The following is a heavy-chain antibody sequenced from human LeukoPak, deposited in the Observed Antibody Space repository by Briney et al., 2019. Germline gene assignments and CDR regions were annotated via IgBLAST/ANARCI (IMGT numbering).Heavy chain of an antibody. V-gene: IGHV3-23*01. CDR1: GFTFSSYA. Sequence: GGSLRLSCAASGFTFSSYARSWVRQAPGKGLEWASAISGSGGSTYYADSVKGRFTISRDNSKNTLYLQMNSLRADDTAVYYCAKDRDQEYYYYYMDVWGKGTTVTVSS. D-gene: IGHD2-2*01. CDR2: ISGSGGST. CDR3: AKDRDQEYYYYYMDV. J-gene: IGHJ6*03.